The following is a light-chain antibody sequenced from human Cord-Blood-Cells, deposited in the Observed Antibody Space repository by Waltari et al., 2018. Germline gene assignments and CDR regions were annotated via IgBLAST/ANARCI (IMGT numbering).Light chain of an antibody. CDR3: SSYTSSSTYV. CDR1: SSDVGGYNY. Sequence: QSALTPPASVSGSPGHSITISCTGTSSDVGGYNYVPWYQQHPGKAPNLMIYDVSNRPSGVSNRFSVSKSGNTASLTISGLQAEDEADYYCSSYTSSSTYVFGTGTKVTVL. CDR2: DVS. J-gene: IGLJ1*01. V-gene: IGLV2-14*01.